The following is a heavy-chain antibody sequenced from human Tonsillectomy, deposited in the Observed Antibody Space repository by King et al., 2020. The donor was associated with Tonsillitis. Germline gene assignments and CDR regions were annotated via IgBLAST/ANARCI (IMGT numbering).Heavy chain of an antibody. V-gene: IGHV1-46*03. D-gene: IGHD4-17*01. Sequence: VQLVESGAEVKKPGASVMVSCKASGFSFSDYYIHWVRQAPGQGLEWMGSINPNGGGTNYAQNFQDRITVTSDSSTTTVYMKLSSLTSADSAVCYCARGRTMMVTTPFDSWGQGTLVTVSS. CDR3: ARGRTMMVTTPFDS. CDR2: INPNGGGT. CDR1: GFSFSDYY. J-gene: IGHJ4*02.